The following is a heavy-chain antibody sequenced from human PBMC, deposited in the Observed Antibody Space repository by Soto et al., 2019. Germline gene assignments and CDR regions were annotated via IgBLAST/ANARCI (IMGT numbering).Heavy chain of an antibody. CDR1: GFTFTSYV. Sequence: EVQLLESGGGLVQRGGSQRLSCAASGFTFTSYVMSWVRQAPGKGLEWVAGISGGGSTAFYADSVKGRFTISRDNAKNTLVLQMDSLRAEDTAIYYCARDRGTVTDFDYWGQGTQVTVSS. CDR2: ISGGGSTA. CDR3: ARDRGTVTDFDY. J-gene: IGHJ4*02. D-gene: IGHD4-17*01. V-gene: IGHV3-23*01.